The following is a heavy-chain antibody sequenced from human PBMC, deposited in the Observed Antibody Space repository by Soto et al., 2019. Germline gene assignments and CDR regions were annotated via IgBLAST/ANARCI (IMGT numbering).Heavy chain of an antibody. Sequence: QVHVVESGGGVVQPGGSLRLSCAASGFTFYSFGMHWVRQVPGKGLEWVAVISDDGNTEYYLDSVKGRFTISRDNSKNTLHLQMNALRIEDTAIYYCAKDIHRGTYHLGADYWGQGTLVTVSS. J-gene: IGHJ4*02. CDR3: AKDIHRGTYHLGADY. D-gene: IGHD2-2*01. CDR1: GFTFYSFG. V-gene: IGHV3-30*18. CDR2: ISDDGNTE.